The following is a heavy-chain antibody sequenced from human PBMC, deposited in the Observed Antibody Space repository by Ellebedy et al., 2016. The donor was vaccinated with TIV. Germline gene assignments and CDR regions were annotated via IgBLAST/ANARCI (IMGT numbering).Heavy chain of an antibody. V-gene: IGHV4-34*01. D-gene: IGHD3-10*01. CDR1: GGSFSGYY. J-gene: IGHJ6*03. CDR3: ARGITSYYYYMDV. CDR2: INHSGST. Sequence: TETLSLTCAVYGGSFSGYYWSWIRQPPGKGLEWIGEINHSGSTNYNPSLKSRVTISVDTSKNQFSLKLSSVTAADTAVYYCARGITSYYYYMDVWGKGTTVTVSS.